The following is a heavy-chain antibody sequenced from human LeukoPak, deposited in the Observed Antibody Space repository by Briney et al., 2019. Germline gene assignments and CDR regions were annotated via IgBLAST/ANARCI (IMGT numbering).Heavy chain of an antibody. V-gene: IGHV4-30-4*08. J-gene: IGHJ5*02. CDR3: ARGRDHCSGGSCMSQP. Sequence: SQTLSLTCTVSGGSISSGDYYWSWIRQPPGKGLEWIGYIYYSGSTYYNPSLKSRVTISVDTSKNQFSLKLSSVTAADTAVYYCARGRDHCSGGSCMSQPWGQGTLVTVSS. CDR1: GGSISSGDYY. CDR2: IYYSGST. D-gene: IGHD2-15*01.